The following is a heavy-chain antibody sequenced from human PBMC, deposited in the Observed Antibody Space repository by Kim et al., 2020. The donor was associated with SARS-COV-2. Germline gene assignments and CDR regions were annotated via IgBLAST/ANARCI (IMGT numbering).Heavy chain of an antibody. CDR1: GYTFTNYA. D-gene: IGHD6-13*01. CDR2: INTKTGNP. CDR3: AREHSNSWVPLDY. J-gene: IGHJ4*02. V-gene: IGHV7-4-1*02. Sequence: ASVKVSCKASGYTFTNYAMNWVRQAPGQGLEWMGWINTKTGNPTYAQGFTGRFVFSLDTSVSTAFLQISSLKAEDTAVYYCAREHSNSWVPLDYWGQGTLDTVSS.